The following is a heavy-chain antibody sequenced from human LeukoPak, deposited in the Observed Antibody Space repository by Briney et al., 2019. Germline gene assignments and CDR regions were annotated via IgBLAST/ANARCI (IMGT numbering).Heavy chain of an antibody. J-gene: IGHJ4*02. CDR1: GFTFSSYE. V-gene: IGHV3-48*03. Sequence: GGSLRLSCAASGFTFSSYEMNWVRQAPGKGLEWVSYISSSGSTIYYADSVKGRFTISINNAKNSLYLQMNSLRAAHTAVYYCARDPYSGYEYFDYWGQGTLVTVSS. CDR3: ARDPYSGYEYFDY. D-gene: IGHD5-12*01. CDR2: ISSSGSTI.